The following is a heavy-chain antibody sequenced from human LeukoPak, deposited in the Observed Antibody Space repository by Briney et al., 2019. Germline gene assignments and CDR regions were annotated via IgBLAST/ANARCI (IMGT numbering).Heavy chain of an antibody. J-gene: IGHJ4*02. D-gene: IGHD4-17*01. Sequence: GGSLRLSCVVSGFTFSSYAMSWVRQAPGKGLEWVSSISSSSSYIYYADSVKGRFTISRDNAKNSLYLQMNRLRAEDTAVYYCARVTTVTTGDYWGQGTLVTVSS. V-gene: IGHV3-21*01. CDR1: GFTFSSYA. CDR3: ARVTTVTTGDY. CDR2: ISSSSSYI.